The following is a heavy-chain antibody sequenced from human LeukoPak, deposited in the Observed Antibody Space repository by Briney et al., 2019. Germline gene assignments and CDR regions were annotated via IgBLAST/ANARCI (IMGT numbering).Heavy chain of an antibody. CDR1: GFTFSSYS. CDR3: ARVSGYSGYDYSPLDY. V-gene: IGHV3-21*01. D-gene: IGHD5-12*01. CDR2: FSSSSSYI. J-gene: IGHJ4*02. Sequence: GGSLRLSCAASGFTFSSYSMNWVRQAPGKGLEWVSSFSSSSSYIYYADSVKGRFTISRDNAKNSLYLQMDSLRAEDTAVYYCARVSGYSGYDYSPLDYWGQGTLVTVSS.